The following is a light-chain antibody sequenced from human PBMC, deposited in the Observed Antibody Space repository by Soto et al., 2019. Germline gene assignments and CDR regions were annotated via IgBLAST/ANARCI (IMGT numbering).Light chain of an antibody. CDR1: QSVSTN. CDR3: QQYNDWPQT. V-gene: IGKV3-15*01. CDR2: GAS. Sequence: EIVMTQSPGTLSLSPGERATLSCRASQSVSTNLAWYQQIPGQAPRLLIYGASTRATGIPARFSGSGSGTEFTLAISSLQSEDFAVYYCQQYNDWPQTFLLGTKLDIK. J-gene: IGKJ1*01.